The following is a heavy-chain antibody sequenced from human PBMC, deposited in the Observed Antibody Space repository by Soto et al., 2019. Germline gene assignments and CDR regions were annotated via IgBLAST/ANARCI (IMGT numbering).Heavy chain of an antibody. J-gene: IGHJ4*02. V-gene: IGHV1-46*01. CDR2: INPDGGAT. CDR1: GYIFSHYY. CDR3: ARGRRYTF. Sequence: QVQLLQSGAEVRKPGASVSISCKASGYIFSHYYMSWVRQAPGQGLDWMGKINPDGGATTFARNFQGSLTLTSDASTGTAYMQLSGLTSHDTAVYYCARGRRYTFWGQGTLVSVSS. D-gene: IGHD1-1*01.